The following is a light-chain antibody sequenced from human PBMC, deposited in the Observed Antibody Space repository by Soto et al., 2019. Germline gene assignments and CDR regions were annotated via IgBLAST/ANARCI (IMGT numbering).Light chain of an antibody. CDR1: RSVSSY. J-gene: IGKJ1*01. CDR3: QHYYTSYTT. CDR2: DAS. Sequence: EIVLTQSPGTLSLSPGDRATLSCRARRSVSSYLAWYQQTPGQAPRLLIFDASTRATGIPDRFSGSGSGTDFTLTISRLEPEDFAVYYCQHYYTSYTTFGQGTKV. V-gene: IGKV3-20*01.